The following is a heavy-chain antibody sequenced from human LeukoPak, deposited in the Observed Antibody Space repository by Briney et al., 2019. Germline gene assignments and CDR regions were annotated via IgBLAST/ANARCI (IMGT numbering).Heavy chain of an antibody. D-gene: IGHD4-23*01. CDR1: GGSISSRSDY. Sequence: PSETLSLTCTVSGGSISSRSDYWGWIRQTPGKGLEWIGNLDSSGSAYYNPSLKSRVTISVGTSKNQFSLNLRSVTAADTAIYFCSRSHDYGGLYFYYYMDVWGKGTTVTVSS. CDR3: SRSHDYGGLYFYYYMDV. V-gene: IGHV4-39*01. CDR2: LDSSGSA. J-gene: IGHJ6*03.